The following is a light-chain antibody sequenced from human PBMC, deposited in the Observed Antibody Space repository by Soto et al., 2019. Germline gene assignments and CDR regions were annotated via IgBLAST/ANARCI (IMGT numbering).Light chain of an antibody. Sequence: DIQMTQSPSSLSASVGDRFTITCRASQSISSYLNWYQHKPGKAPKLLIYGASSLQSGVPSRFSGSGSGTDFTLTVSSLQPEDFATYYCQQSYSTLTWTFGQGTKVDIK. CDR2: GAS. J-gene: IGKJ1*01. V-gene: IGKV1-39*01. CDR3: QQSYSTLTWT. CDR1: QSISSY.